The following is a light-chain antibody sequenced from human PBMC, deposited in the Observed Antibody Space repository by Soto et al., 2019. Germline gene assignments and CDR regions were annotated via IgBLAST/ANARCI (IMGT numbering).Light chain of an antibody. J-gene: IGKJ5*01. CDR1: QSVSSSY. CDR3: QQYGSSLIT. Sequence: ETVLTHSPGTLSLSPGERATVSCSASQSVSSSYLAWYQQKPGQDPRLLIYGASSRATGIPDRFSGSGSGTDFTLTISRLELEDFAVYYCQQYGSSLITFGQGTHWRL. CDR2: GAS. V-gene: IGKV3-20*01.